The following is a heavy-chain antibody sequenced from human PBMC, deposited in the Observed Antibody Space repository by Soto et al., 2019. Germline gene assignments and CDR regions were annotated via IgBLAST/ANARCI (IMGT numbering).Heavy chain of an antibody. CDR3: ARDTWLRD. CDR1: GGSISSYY. CDR2: IYYSGST. J-gene: IGHJ4*02. Sequence: QVQLQESGPGLVKPSETLSLTCTVSGGSISSYYWSWIRQPPGKGLEWIGYIYYSGSTNYNPSLKSRVTISVDTSKNQFSLKLSSVTAADTAVYYCARDTWLRDWGQGTLVTVSS. V-gene: IGHV4-59*01. D-gene: IGHD5-12*01.